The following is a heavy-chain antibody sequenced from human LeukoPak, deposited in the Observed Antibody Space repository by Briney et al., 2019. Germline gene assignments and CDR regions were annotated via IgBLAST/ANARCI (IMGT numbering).Heavy chain of an antibody. Sequence: ASVKVSCKAFGYTFTGYYIHWVRQAPGQGLEWMGRINPNTGGTDYQGRVTMTRDTSITTAYMELSRLTSDDTAIYYCAKVPPSITAAGNWLGPWGQGALVTVSS. CDR3: AKVPPSITAAGNWLGP. CDR2: INPNTGGT. J-gene: IGHJ5*02. CDR1: GYTFTGYY. V-gene: IGHV1-2*06. D-gene: IGHD6-13*01.